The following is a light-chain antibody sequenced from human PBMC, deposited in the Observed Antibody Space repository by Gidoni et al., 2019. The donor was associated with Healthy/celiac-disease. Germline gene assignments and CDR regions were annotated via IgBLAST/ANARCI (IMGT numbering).Light chain of an antibody. J-gene: IGKJ2*03. CDR3: QQYGSSPRS. Sequence: ESVLKQSPGTLSLSPGERATRSCRASQRVSSSYLAWYQQKPRQAPRLLIYGASSRATGLPDRFSGSGSGTDFTLTISRLEPVAFAVYYCQQYGSSPRSFGQGTKLEIK. V-gene: IGKV3-20*01. CDR1: QRVSSSY. CDR2: GAS.